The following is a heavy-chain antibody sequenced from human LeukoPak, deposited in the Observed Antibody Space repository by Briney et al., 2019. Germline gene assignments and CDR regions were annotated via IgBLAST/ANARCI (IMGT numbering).Heavy chain of an antibody. Sequence: GGTLRLSCTASGFTFNNYGMAWVRPVLGKGLEWVSAISDSGHGTYYADSVKGRFTISRDNSKNTLYLQMNSLRAEDTGVYYCAKDLSSGSRRAYWGQGTLVTVSS. CDR1: GFTFNNYG. J-gene: IGHJ4*02. D-gene: IGHD6-19*01. V-gene: IGHV3-23*01. CDR3: AKDLSSGSRRAY. CDR2: ISDSGHGT.